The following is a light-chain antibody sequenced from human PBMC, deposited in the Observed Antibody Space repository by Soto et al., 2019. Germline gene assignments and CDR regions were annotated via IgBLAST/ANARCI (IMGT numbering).Light chain of an antibody. CDR1: QGISSW. CDR2: KAS. J-gene: IGKJ1*01. CDR3: QQHTT. V-gene: IGKV1-5*03. Sequence: DIQMTQSPSTLSASLVDRVTITCRGSQGISSWLALYQQKPGKAPRLLIYKASSLASGVPSRFSGSGSGTEFTLTISSLQPEDVATYHCQQHTTFGQGTKVDIK.